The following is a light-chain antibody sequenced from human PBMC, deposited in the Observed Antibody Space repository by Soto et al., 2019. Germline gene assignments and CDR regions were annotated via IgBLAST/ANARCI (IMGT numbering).Light chain of an antibody. Sequence: QSVLRQPPSVSAAPGNKFTISCSGSSSNIGGNSVSWYQQLPGTAPKLLIYDDNKRPSGIPDRFSGSKSGTSATLGITGFQTGDEADHYCGSWASRLSAYVFGTGTKVTVL. V-gene: IGLV1-51*01. CDR3: GSWASRLSAYV. CDR2: DDN. CDR1: SSNIGGNS. J-gene: IGLJ1*01.